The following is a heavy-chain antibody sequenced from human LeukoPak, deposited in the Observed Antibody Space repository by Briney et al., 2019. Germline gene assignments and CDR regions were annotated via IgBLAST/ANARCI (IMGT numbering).Heavy chain of an antibody. V-gene: IGHV4-4*02. CDR2: IYHTGST. J-gene: IGHJ1*01. D-gene: IGHD3-22*01. CDR3: VRDHYYDSSGYTFRH. CDR1: GGSITSTNW. Sequence: SGTLSLTCAVSGGSITSTNWWGWVRQPPGKGLEWIGEIYHTGSTNYNYSPSLTNRVTILVDKSKNHFSLKLRSVTVADTAVYYCVRDHYYDSSGYTFRHWGQGTLVSVSS.